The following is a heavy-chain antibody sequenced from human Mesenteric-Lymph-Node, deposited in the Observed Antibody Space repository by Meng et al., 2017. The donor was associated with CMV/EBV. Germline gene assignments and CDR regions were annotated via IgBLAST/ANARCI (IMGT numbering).Heavy chain of an antibody. CDR1: GYRFTSYW. CDR2: IYPGDSDT. J-gene: IGHJ4*02. Sequence: GESLKISCQGSGYRFTSYWIGWVRQMPGKGLELVGIIYPGDSDTRYSPSFQGQVTISADKSISTAYLQWNTLKASDTAMYYCVRAGRWMVATSYFDYWGKGTLVTVS. V-gene: IGHV5-51*01. D-gene: IGHD5-12*01. CDR3: VRAGRWMVATSYFDY.